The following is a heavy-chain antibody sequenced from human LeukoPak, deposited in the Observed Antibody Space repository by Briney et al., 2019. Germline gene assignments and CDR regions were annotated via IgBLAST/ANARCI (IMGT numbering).Heavy chain of an antibody. D-gene: IGHD4-23*01. J-gene: IGHJ4*02. CDR2: INPSGGST. CDR1: GYTFTSYY. V-gene: IGHV1-46*01. Sequence: ASVKVSCKASGYTFTSYYMHWVRQAPGQGLEWMGIINPSGGSTSYAQKFQGRVTMTRDTSISTAYMELSRLRSDDTAVYYCARATSTVVTPLGGEFDYWGQGTLVTVSS. CDR3: ARATSTVVTPLGGEFDY.